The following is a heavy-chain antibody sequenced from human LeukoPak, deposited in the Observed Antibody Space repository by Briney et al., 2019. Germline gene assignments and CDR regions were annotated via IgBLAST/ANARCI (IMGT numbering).Heavy chain of an antibody. D-gene: IGHD2-15*01. V-gene: IGHV3-66*01. CDR1: GFTVSSDY. J-gene: IGHJ4*02. CDR3: AREDRWMGGFDY. CDR2: IYSADTT. Sequence: GGSLRLSCAASGFTVSSDYMTWVRQAPGKGLEWVSIIYSADTTYYADSVRGRFTISRDNSKNTLNLQMNSLRAEDSAVYYCAREDRWMGGFDYWGQGTLVTVSS.